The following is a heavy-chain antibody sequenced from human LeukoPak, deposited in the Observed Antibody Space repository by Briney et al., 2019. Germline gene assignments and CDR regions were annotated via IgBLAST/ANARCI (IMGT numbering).Heavy chain of an antibody. D-gene: IGHD3-16*01. V-gene: IGHV3-23*01. J-gene: IGHJ4*02. Sequence: GGSLRLSCAASGFSFSDHWLDWVRQAPGKGLEWVSAISGNGDITYYADSVKGRFTISRDNSKSTLYLQMDNLRVEDTAVHYCAKVTGGDMITYGGVDYWGQGTLVTVSS. CDR2: ISGNGDIT. CDR3: AKVTGGDMITYGGVDY. CDR1: GFSFSDHW.